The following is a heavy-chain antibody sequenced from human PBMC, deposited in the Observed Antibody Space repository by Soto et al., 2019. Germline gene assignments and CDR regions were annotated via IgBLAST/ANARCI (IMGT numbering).Heavy chain of an antibody. CDR2: IKEYGSAK. Sequence: GGSLRLSCAVSGFTFSSFWMTWVRQAPGKGLEWVANIKEYGSAKYIVDSVKGRFTISRDNAKNSLYLQMNDLRAEDTAVYYCAKYRTRPSDWGQGTMVTVSS. J-gene: IGHJ4*01. CDR3: AKYRTRPSD. CDR1: GFTFSSFW. D-gene: IGHD3-16*02. V-gene: IGHV3-7*05.